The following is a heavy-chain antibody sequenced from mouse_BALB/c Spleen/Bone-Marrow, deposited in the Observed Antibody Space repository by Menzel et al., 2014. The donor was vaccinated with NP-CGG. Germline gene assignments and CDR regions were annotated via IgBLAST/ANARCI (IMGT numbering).Heavy chain of an antibody. D-gene: IGHD2-10*01. CDR2: ISPYNGGT. CDR1: GYTFTDYN. Sequence: VQLQQSGPELVKPGASVKISCKASGYTFTDYNIHWVKQSHGKGLEWIGYISPYNGGTAYNQKFKSKATLTVDNSSSTAYMELRSLTSEDSAVDYCARGRAYDVNYGCAYWGQGTLVTVSA. V-gene: IGHV1S29*02. CDR3: ARGRAYDVNYGCAY. J-gene: IGHJ3*01.